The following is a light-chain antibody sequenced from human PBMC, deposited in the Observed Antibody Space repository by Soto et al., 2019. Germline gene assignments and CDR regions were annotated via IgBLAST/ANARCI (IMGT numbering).Light chain of an antibody. CDR3: CSYTHGNTF. J-gene: IGLJ1*01. CDR2: EVN. V-gene: IGLV2-23*02. CDR1: SSDVGSYNNL. Sequence: QSALTQPASVSGSPGQSITISCTGTSSDVGSYNNLVSWYQQHPGKAPKAMIYEVNKRPSGVSNRFSGSKSGNTASLPISGLQAEDEADYYCCSYTHGNTFFGSGTKVTVL.